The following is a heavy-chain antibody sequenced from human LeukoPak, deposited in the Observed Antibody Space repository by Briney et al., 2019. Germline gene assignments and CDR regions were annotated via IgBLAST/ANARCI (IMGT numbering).Heavy chain of an antibody. V-gene: IGHV1-2*02. Sequence: ASVKVSCKASGYTFTGYYMHWVRQAPGQGLEWMGWINPHSGDTNYAQKFQGRVTMTRDTSISTAYMELSRLRSDDTAVYYCARGYSYGYRGLSDAFDIWGQGTMVTVSS. CDR2: INPHSGDT. D-gene: IGHD5-18*01. J-gene: IGHJ3*02. CDR1: GYTFTGYY. CDR3: ARGYSYGYRGLSDAFDI.